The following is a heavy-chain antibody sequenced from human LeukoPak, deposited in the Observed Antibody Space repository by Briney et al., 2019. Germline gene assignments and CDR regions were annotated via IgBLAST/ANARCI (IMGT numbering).Heavy chain of an antibody. CDR1: GYTISSGYQ. D-gene: IGHD2-15*01. Sequence: PSETLSLTCTISGYTISSGYQWGWIRQPPGKGLEWIGSIYYSGSTYYNPSLKSRVTISVDTSKNQFSLKLSSVTAADTAVYYCARHRPYCSGGSCYPLYNWFDPWGQGTLVTVSS. CDR2: IYYSGST. CDR3: ARHRPYCSGGSCYPLYNWFDP. V-gene: IGHV4-38-2*02. J-gene: IGHJ5*02.